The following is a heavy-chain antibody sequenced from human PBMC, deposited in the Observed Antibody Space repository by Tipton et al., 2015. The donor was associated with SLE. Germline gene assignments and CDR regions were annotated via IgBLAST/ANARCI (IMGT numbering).Heavy chain of an antibody. D-gene: IGHD6-6*01. Sequence: TLSLTCTVSGGSISSSSYYWSWIRQPPGKGLEWIGEINHSGSTNYNPSRRSRVTISVDKSMNQLSLKLSSVTAADTAVYYCASRPGPDFYFDSWGQGTLVTVSS. CDR3: ASRPGPDFYFDS. CDR2: INHSGST. CDR1: GGSISSSSYY. J-gene: IGHJ4*02. V-gene: IGHV4-39*07.